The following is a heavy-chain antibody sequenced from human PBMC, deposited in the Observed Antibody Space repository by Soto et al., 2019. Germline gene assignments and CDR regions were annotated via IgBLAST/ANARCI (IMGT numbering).Heavy chain of an antibody. V-gene: IGHV4-30-2*01. D-gene: IGHD6-13*01. Sequence: SETLSLTCDVSGDTISTGGYTWAWIRQPPGKALEWIGHTYHSGNPYYNPSLKSRVIISVDRSKNQFSLKVRSVTAADTAVYYCARTSIAAGGTKTNFDYWGQGTLVTVSS. J-gene: IGHJ4*02. CDR1: GDTISTGGYT. CDR2: TYHSGNP. CDR3: ARTSIAAGGTKTNFDY.